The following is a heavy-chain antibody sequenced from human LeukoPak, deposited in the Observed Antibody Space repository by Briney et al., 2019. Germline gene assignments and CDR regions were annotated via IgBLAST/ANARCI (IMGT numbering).Heavy chain of an antibody. CDR1: GFSFTSYW. CDR3: ARLLDYDSSGYPWFDP. D-gene: IGHD3-22*01. Sequence: GESLKISCKGSGFSFTSYWIGWVRQMPGKGLEWMGIIYPGDSDTRYSPSFQGQVTISADKSISTAYLQWSSLKASDTAMYYCARLLDYDSSGYPWFDPWGLGTLVTVSS. CDR2: IYPGDSDT. J-gene: IGHJ5*02. V-gene: IGHV5-51*01.